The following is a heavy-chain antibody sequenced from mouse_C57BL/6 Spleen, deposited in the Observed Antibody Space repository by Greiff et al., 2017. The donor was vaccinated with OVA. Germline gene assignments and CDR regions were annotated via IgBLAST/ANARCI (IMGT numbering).Heavy chain of an antibody. D-gene: IGHD1-1*01. Sequence: DVKLVESGGGLVKPGGSLKLSCAASGFTFSDYGMHWVRQAPEQGLEWVAYISSGSSTIYYADPVKGRFTISRDNAKNTLFLQMTSLRSEDTAMYYCARGVITTVVGDYYAMDYWGQGTSVTVSS. J-gene: IGHJ4*01. V-gene: IGHV5-17*01. CDR1: GFTFSDYG. CDR2: ISSGSSTI. CDR3: ARGVITTVVGDYYAMDY.